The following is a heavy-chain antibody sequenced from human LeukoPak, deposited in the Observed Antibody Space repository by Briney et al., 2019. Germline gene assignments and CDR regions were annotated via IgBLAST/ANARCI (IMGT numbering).Heavy chain of an antibody. Sequence: PSETLSLTCTVSGGSISSYYWSWLRQPAGKGLEWIGRIYTSGSTNYNPSLKSRVTMSVDTSKNQFSLKLSSVTAADTAVYYCARESYYDFWSGYYWTSYFDYWGQGTLVTVSS. CDR2: IYTSGST. CDR1: GGSISSYY. V-gene: IGHV4-4*07. J-gene: IGHJ4*02. CDR3: ARESYYDFWSGYYWTSYFDY. D-gene: IGHD3-3*01.